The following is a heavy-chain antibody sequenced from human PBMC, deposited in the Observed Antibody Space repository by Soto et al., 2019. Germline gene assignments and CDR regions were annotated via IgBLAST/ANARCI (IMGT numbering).Heavy chain of an antibody. D-gene: IGHD3-16*02. CDR3: AKALRELSPESYDH. CDR1: GFTFSSYG. CDR2: ISYDGSNQ. J-gene: IGHJ4*02. Sequence: QVQLVESGGGVVQPGRSLRLSCAASGFTFSSYGMHWVRQAPGKGLEWVAIISYDGSNQYYADSVKGRFTNARDNCKNTLFLQMNSLGTEDTAVYYCAKALRELSPESYDHWGQGVLVTVSS. V-gene: IGHV3-30*18.